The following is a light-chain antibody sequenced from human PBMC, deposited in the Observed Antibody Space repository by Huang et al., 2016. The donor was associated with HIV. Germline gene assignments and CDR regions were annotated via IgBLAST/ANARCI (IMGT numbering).Light chain of an antibody. CDR2: LGS. J-gene: IGKJ2*01. Sequence: DIVMTQSPLSLPVTPGEPASISCRSSQSLLHSNGYNYWDWYLLKPGQSPQLLIYLGSNRASGVPDRFSGSGSCTDFTLKISRVEAEDVGVYYCMQALQTPYTFGQGTKLEIK. V-gene: IGKV2-28*01. CDR3: MQALQTPYT. CDR1: QSLLHSNGYNY.